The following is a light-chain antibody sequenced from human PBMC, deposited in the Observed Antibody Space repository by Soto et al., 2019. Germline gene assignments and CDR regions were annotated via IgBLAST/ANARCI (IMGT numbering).Light chain of an antibody. V-gene: IGKV3-20*01. Sequence: VLSQSPATLSLSPRERVTHSCRASQSVSSYLAWHQQKPGQAPRLLIYDASNRATGIPARFSGSGSGTDFTLTINRVEPEDFAVYYCQQYGSSPITFGHGTRLE. CDR2: DAS. J-gene: IGKJ5*01. CDR1: QSVSSY. CDR3: QQYGSSPIT.